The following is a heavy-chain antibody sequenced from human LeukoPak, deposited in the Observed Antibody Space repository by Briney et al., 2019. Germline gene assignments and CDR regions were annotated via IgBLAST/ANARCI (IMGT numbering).Heavy chain of an antibody. J-gene: IGHJ5*02. D-gene: IGHD3-3*01. CDR2: IYYSGST. CDR3: ARGAQKVYDFWSGYPALTWFDP. V-gene: IGHV4-39*01. Sequence: SETLSLTCTVSGGSISSSSYYWGWIRQPPGKGLEWIGSIYYSGSTYYNPSLKSRVTISVDTSKNQFSLKLSSVTAADTAVYYCARGAQKVYDFWSGYPALTWFDPWGQGTLVTVSS. CDR1: GGSISSSSYY.